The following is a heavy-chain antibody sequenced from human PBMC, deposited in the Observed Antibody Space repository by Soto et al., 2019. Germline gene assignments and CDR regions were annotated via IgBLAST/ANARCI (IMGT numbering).Heavy chain of an antibody. Sequence: QVQLQESGPGLVKPSETLSLTCTVSGGSVSSGSYYWSWIRQPPGKGLEWIGYIYYSGSTNYNPAEKSRVTVSVDTAKNQFTLKLSSVTAADTAVYYCARGIDGWYQRRYYYGMDVWGQGTTVTVSS. CDR3: ARGIDGWYQRRYYYGMDV. J-gene: IGHJ6*02. CDR1: GGSVSSGSYY. CDR2: IYYSGST. V-gene: IGHV4-61*01. D-gene: IGHD6-19*01.